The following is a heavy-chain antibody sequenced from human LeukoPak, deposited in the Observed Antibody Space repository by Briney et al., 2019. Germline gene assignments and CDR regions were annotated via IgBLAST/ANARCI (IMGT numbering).Heavy chain of an antibody. CDR1: GGSISGYY. CDR2: IYYSGTT. Sequence: PSETLSLTCTVSGGSISGYYWSWIRQPPGKGLEWIGFIYYSGTTNYNPSLKSRVTISVDTSKNQFSLKLSSVTAADTAVYYCARDRDGYNAFDIWGQGTMVTVSS. D-gene: IGHD5-24*01. CDR3: ARDRDGYNAFDI. J-gene: IGHJ3*02. V-gene: IGHV4-59*01.